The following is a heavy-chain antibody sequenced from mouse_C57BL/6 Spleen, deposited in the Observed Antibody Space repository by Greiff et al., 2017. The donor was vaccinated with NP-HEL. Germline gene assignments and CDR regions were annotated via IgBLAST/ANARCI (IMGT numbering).Heavy chain of an antibody. CDR2: IYPGDGDT. CDR1: GYAFSSYW. Sequence: VKVMESGAELVKPGASVKISCKASGYAFSSYWMNWVKQRPGKGLEWIGQIYPGDGDTNYNGKFKGKATLTADKSSSTAYMQLSSLTSEDSAVYFCARSGYYGRNFDYWGQGTTLTVSS. J-gene: IGHJ2*01. V-gene: IGHV1-80*01. D-gene: IGHD1-2*01. CDR3: ARSGYYGRNFDY.